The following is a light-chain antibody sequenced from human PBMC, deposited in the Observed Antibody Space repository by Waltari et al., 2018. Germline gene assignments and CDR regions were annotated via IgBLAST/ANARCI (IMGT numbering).Light chain of an antibody. CDR2: EAT. CDR1: QSIGSW. CDR3: QRYNSYPIT. J-gene: IGKJ3*01. Sequence: DIQMTQSPSTLSASVGDRVPITCRASQSIGSWLAWYQQKPGKAPQLLIYEATSLESGVPSRFSASGSGTEFTLTISSLQPDDFATYYCQRYNSYPITFGPGTKVDI. V-gene: IGKV1-5*03.